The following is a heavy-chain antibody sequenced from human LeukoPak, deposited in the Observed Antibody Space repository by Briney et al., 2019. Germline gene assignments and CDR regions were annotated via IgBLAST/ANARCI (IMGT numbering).Heavy chain of an antibody. V-gene: IGHV4-34*01. D-gene: IGHD2/OR15-2a*01. CDR3: ARHPRANRFDP. CDR2: INHSGST. Sequence: PSETLSLTCAVYGGSFRGYYWSWIRQPPGKGLEWIGEINHSGSTNYNPSLKSRVTISVDTSKNQFSLKLSSVTAADTAVYYCARHPRANRFDPWGQGTLVTVSS. CDR1: GGSFRGYY. J-gene: IGHJ5*02.